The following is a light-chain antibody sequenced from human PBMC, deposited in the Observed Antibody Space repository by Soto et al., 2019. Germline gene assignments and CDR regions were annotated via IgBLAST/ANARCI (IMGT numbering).Light chain of an antibody. CDR2: DVS. CDR3: CSYAGSYTVV. CDR1: SYFVGGYYY. J-gene: IGLJ2*01. Sequence: QFALTQPRSVSGSPGQSVTISCTGTSYFVGGYYYVSWYQQHPGKAPKLMIYDVSKRPSGVPDRFSGSKSGNTASLTISGLQAEDEADYYCCSYAGSYTVVFGGGTKVTAL. V-gene: IGLV2-11*01.